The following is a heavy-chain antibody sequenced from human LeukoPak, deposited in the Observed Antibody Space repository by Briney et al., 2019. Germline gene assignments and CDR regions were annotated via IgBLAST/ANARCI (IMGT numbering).Heavy chain of an antibody. CDR1: GYSFTSYR. CDR2: IYPGDSDT. D-gene: IGHD4-17*01. CDR3: ARIPFNDYGDYPVDY. Sequence: GESLKISCKGSGYSFTSYRIGWVRQMPGKGLEWMGIIYPGDSDTRYSPSFQGQVTISADKSISTAYLQWSSLKASDTAMYYCARIPFNDYGDYPVDYWGQGTLVIVSS. V-gene: IGHV5-51*01. J-gene: IGHJ4*02.